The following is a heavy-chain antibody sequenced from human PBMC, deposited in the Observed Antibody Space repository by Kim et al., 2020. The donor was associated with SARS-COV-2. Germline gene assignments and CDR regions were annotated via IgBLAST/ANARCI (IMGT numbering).Heavy chain of an antibody. J-gene: IGHJ4*02. D-gene: IGHD1-7*01. V-gene: IGHV3-23*01. CDR3: AKVRDWNYVTAPGPFDY. Sequence: VKGRFTISRDNSKNTLYLQMNSLRAEDTAVYYCAKVRDWNYVTAPGPFDYWGQGTLVTVSS.